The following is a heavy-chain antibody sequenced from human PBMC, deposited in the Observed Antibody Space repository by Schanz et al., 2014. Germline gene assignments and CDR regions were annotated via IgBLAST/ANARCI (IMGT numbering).Heavy chain of an antibody. CDR1: GGTFSTYT. Sequence: QVQLVQSGAEVKKPGSSVKVSCKASGGTFSTYTISWVRQAPGQGLEWMGRIIHVLAIADYAQKFQGRVTITADKATFTAYMDVSSLRSEDTAVYYGASSGAAYSSSWDFDYWGQGTLVTVSS. V-gene: IGHV1-69*02. CDR2: IIHVLAIA. D-gene: IGHD6-13*01. CDR3: ASSGAAYSSSWDFDY. J-gene: IGHJ4*02.